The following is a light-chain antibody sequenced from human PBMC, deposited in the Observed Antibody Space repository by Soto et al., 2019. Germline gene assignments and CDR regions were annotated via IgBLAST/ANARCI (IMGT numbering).Light chain of an antibody. Sequence: DIQMTQSPSTLSASVGDRVTITCRASQSISSWLAWYQQKPGKAPKLLIYDASSLESGVPSRFSGSGSGTECTLTISSLQPDEFATYYCQQYNSYSGPFGQGTKVEIK. V-gene: IGKV1-5*01. J-gene: IGKJ1*01. CDR2: DAS. CDR1: QSISSW. CDR3: QQYNSYSGP.